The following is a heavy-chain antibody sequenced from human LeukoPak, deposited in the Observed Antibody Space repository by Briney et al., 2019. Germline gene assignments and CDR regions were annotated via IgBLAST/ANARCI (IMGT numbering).Heavy chain of an antibody. Sequence: SETLSLTCTVSGDSISSNYYYWGWIRQPAGKGLEWIGSIDHIGTTYYNPSLKSRVLVSVDTSKNQFSLKVTSLTAADTAVYYCARTPKPLIITMVRGVEDYFDYWGQGTLVTVSS. V-gene: IGHV4-39*07. J-gene: IGHJ4*02. CDR3: ARTPKPLIITMVRGVEDYFDY. CDR2: IDHIGTT. CDR1: GDSISSNYYY. D-gene: IGHD3-10*01.